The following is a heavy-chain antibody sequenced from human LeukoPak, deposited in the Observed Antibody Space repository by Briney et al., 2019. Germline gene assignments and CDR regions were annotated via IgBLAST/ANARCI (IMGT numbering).Heavy chain of an antibody. J-gene: IGHJ4*02. D-gene: IGHD3-3*01. Sequence: GGSLRLSCVASGNYCMHWVRQAPGKGLVWVSHVNSDGSWTSYADSVEGRFTISRDNAKNSMYLQMNSLRAEDTAVYYCARGGPFGAYWGQGALVTVSS. V-gene: IGHV3-74*01. CDR2: VNSDGSWT. CDR1: GNYC. CDR3: ARGGPFGAY.